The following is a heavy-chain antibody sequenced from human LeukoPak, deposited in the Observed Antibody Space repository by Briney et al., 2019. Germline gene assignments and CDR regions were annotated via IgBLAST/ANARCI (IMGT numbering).Heavy chain of an antibody. J-gene: IGHJ4*02. D-gene: IGHD3-10*01. CDR1: GGTFSSYA. Sequence: SVKVSCKASGGTFSSYAISWVRQAPGQGLEWMGRIIPILGIANYAQKFQGRVTITADKSTSTAYMELSSLRSEDTAVYYCAVYGSGSYYNEPEYYFDYWGQGTLVTVSS. V-gene: IGHV1-69*04. CDR3: AVYGSGSYYNEPEYYFDY. CDR2: IIPILGIA.